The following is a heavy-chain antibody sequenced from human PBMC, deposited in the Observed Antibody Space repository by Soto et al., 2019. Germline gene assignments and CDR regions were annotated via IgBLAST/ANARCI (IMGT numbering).Heavy chain of an antibody. CDR3: ARDSGYCSGGSCYPTTFDS. D-gene: IGHD2-15*01. CDR2: ISGYNGNT. J-gene: IGHJ4*02. Sequence: QVLLVQSGAEVKKPGASVKVSCKASGYTFTTYGISWVRQAPGQGLEWMGWISGYNGNTTYPQKVQGRVTMTTDISTSTAYMELRSLRSADTAVYYCARDSGYCSGGSCYPTTFDSWGQGTQVTVSS. V-gene: IGHV1-18*01. CDR1: GYTFTTYG.